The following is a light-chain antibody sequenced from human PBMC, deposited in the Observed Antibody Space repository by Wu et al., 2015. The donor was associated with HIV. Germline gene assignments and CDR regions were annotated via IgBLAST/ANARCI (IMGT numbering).Light chain of an antibody. CDR2: DAS. V-gene: IGKV3-11*01. CDR1: QSVNNY. CDR3: QQTISWPLT. Sequence: EIVLTQSPVTLSLSPGERATLSCRASQSVNNYLAWYQQKTGQAPRLLISDASNRATGIPARFSGSGSGTDFTLVINRLELEDFAIYYCQQTISWPLTFGQGTRLEI. J-gene: IGKJ5*01.